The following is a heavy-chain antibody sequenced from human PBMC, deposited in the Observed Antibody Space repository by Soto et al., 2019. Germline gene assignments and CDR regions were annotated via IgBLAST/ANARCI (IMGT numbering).Heavy chain of an antibody. J-gene: IGHJ5*02. CDR1: GYPFSDNQ. V-gene: IGHV1-2*02. CDR3: ARKHSLDYIRWGLDP. Sequence: ASVKVSCKASGYPFSDNQIHWLRRAPGQGQERMGRINPKSDDTNYAQKFQGGVTMTRDTSIDTAYLELTGLTSDDTATYYCARKHSLDYIRWGLDPWGQGTLVTVSS. CDR2: INPKSDDT. D-gene: IGHD4-4*01.